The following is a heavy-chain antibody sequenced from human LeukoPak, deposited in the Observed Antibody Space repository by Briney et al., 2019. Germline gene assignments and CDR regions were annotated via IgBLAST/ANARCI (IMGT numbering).Heavy chain of an antibody. CDR1: GYTLTELS. CDR3: ATGGGVMGLNWFDP. CDR2: FDPEDGET. J-gene: IGHJ5*01. V-gene: IGHV1-24*01. D-gene: IGHD3-16*01. Sequence: ASVKVSCKVSGYTLTELSMHWVRQAPGKGLEWMGGFDPEDGETIYAQKFQGRVTMTEDTSTDTAYMELSSLRSEDTAVYYCATGGGVMGLNWFDPWGQGTLGTVSS.